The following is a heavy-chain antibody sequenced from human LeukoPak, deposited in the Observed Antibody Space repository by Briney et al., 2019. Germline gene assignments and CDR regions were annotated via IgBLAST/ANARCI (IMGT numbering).Heavy chain of an antibody. CDR3: ARGPTTSSGWYAEYFQH. CDR1: GGPISSSYY. V-gene: IGHV4-61*01. Sequence: SSETLSLTCAVSGGPISSSYYWSWIRQPPGKGLKWIGYIYYSGSTNYNPSLKSRVTISVDTSKNQFSLKLSSVTVADTAVYYCARGPTTSSGWYAEYFQHWGQGTLVTVSS. D-gene: IGHD6-19*01. CDR2: IYYSGST. J-gene: IGHJ1*01.